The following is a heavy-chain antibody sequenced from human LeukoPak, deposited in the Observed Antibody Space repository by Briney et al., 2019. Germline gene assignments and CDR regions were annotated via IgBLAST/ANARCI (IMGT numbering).Heavy chain of an antibody. Sequence: GGSLRLSCAAAGFTFKNFCMHLVRQAPSKGLEWVSFIRYDGSNKYYKDSVKGGFTISRDNSQNKLYLQMKSLRTEATALYFCAKDRTMAADGTYFDYWGQGTLVTVSS. J-gene: IGHJ4*02. D-gene: IGHD6-13*01. CDR2: IRYDGSNK. CDR1: GFTFKNFC. CDR3: AKDRTMAADGTYFDY. V-gene: IGHV3-30*02.